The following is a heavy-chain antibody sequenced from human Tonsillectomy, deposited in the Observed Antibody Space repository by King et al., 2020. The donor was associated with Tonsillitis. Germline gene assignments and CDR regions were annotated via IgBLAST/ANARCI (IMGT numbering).Heavy chain of an antibody. V-gene: IGHV3-30*04. CDR3: ARETYYYDSSGYYVGDGIDY. D-gene: IGHD3-22*01. Sequence: QLVQSGGGVVQPGRSLRLSCAASGFTFNNYAMHWVRQAPGKGLEWVAVISYDGSTKYYADSVKGRFTISRDNSKNTLYLQMNSPRAEDTAVYYCARETYYYDSSGYYVGDGIDYWGQGTLVTVSS. CDR2: ISYDGSTK. J-gene: IGHJ4*02. CDR1: GFTFNNYA.